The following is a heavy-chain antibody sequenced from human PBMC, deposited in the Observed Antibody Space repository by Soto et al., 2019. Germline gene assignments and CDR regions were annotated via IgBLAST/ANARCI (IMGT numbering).Heavy chain of an antibody. D-gene: IGHD3-22*01. J-gene: IGHJ4*02. CDR2: IYYSGST. CDR1: GGSISGYY. CDR3: ARARNDSSGYYYFDY. V-gene: IGHV4-59*01. Sequence: PSETLSLTCTVSGGSISGYYWSWIRQPPGKGLEWIGYIYYSGSTIYNPSLKSRVTISVETSKNQFSLKLSSVTAADTAVYYCARARNDSSGYYYFDYWGQGTLVTVSS.